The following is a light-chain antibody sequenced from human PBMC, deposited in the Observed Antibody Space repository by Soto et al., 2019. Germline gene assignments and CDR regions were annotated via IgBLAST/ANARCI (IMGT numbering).Light chain of an antibody. CDR2: ISN. Sequence: QSVLTQPPSASVTPGQRVTISCSGGSSNIGSNTVSWYQQLPGAAPKLLIYISNERPSGVPDRFSGSKSGTSASLAISGLQSEDEAEYYCAAWDDSLNGPVFGGGTKVTVL. CDR1: SSNIGSNT. CDR3: AAWDDSLNGPV. J-gene: IGLJ2*01. V-gene: IGLV1-44*01.